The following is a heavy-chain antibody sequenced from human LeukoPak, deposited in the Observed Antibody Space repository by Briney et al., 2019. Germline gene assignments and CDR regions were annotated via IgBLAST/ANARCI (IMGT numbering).Heavy chain of an antibody. D-gene: IGHD2-21*01. CDR1: GGTISNYY. Sequence: SETLSPTCTVSGGTISNYYGNWVRQPPGKGLEWIGYIYYSGSTKYSPSLNSRVTISVDTSKDQFSLKLRSVTAADTAVYYCARGFDSKSTYFDYWGQGTLVTVSS. CDR3: ARGFDSKSTYFDY. V-gene: IGHV4-59*01. CDR2: IYYSGST. J-gene: IGHJ4*02.